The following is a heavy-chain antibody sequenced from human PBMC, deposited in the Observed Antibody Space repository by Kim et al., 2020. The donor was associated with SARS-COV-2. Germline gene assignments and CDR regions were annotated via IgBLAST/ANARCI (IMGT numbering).Heavy chain of an antibody. Sequence: GGSLRLSCAASGFTFSSYEMNWVHQAPGKGLEWVSYISSSGSTIYYADSVKGRFTISRDNAKNSLYLQMNSLRAEDTAVYYCARGGDQQWLAYDAFDIWGQGTMVTVSS. D-gene: IGHD6-19*01. CDR3: ARGGDQQWLAYDAFDI. CDR1: GFTFSSYE. J-gene: IGHJ3*02. CDR2: ISSSGSTI. V-gene: IGHV3-48*03.